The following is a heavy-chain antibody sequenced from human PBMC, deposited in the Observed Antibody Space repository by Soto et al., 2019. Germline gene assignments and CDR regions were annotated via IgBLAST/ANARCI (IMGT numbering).Heavy chain of an antibody. J-gene: IGHJ4*02. V-gene: IGHV3-20*04. D-gene: IGHD3-16*01. CDR1: GFIFGAHA. Sequence: PGGSLRLSCAASGFIFGAHAMSWVRQAPVKGLEWVSAINWIGGSTNYADSMKGRFTISRDNAKNSLYLQMSSLRAEDTALYYCARHGGTPDLYFDYWGQGTPVTVS. CDR3: ARHGGTPDLYFDY. CDR2: INWIGGST.